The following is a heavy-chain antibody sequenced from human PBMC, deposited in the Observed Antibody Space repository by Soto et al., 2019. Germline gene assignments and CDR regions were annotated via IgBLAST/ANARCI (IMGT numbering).Heavy chain of an antibody. CDR1: GGSISSSSYY. J-gene: IGHJ6*02. CDR2: IYYSGST. Sequence: SETLSLTCTVSGGSISSSSYYWGWIRQPPGKWLEWIGSIYYSGSTYYNPSLKSRVTISVDTSKNQFSLKLSSVTAADTAVYYCARHFGSGSYYSLSYYYYGMDVWGQGTTVTVYS. V-gene: IGHV4-39*01. CDR3: ARHFGSGSYYSLSYYYYGMDV. D-gene: IGHD3-10*01.